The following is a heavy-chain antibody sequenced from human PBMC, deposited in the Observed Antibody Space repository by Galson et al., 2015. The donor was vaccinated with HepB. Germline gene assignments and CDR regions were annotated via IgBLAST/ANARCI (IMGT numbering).Heavy chain of an antibody. V-gene: IGHV3-23*01. CDR3: AKAHALGGDCYHY. CDR2: ISGSGGST. J-gene: IGHJ4*02. D-gene: IGHD2-21*02. CDR1: GFTFSSYA. Sequence: SLRLSCAASGFTFSSYAMSWVRQAPGKGLEWVSAISGSGGSTYYADSVKGRLTISRDNSKNTLYLQMNSLRAEDTAVYYCAKAHALGGDCYHYWGQGTLVTVSS.